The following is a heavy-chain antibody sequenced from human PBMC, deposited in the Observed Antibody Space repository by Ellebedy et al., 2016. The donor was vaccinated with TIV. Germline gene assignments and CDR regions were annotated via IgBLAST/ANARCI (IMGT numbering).Heavy chain of an antibody. CDR1: GYSFTSYW. Sequence: KISCKGSGYSFTSYWIGWVRQAPGQGLEWMGKIIPILGIANYAQKFQGRVTITADKSTSTAYMELSSLRSEDTAVYYCAREDPRINYYYYGMDVWGQGTTVTVSS. J-gene: IGHJ6*02. CDR3: AREDPRINYYYYGMDV. D-gene: IGHD2-15*01. V-gene: IGHV1-69*04. CDR2: IIPILGIA.